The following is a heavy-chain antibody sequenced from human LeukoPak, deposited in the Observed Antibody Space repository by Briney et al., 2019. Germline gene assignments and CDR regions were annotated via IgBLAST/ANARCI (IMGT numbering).Heavy chain of an antibody. D-gene: IGHD4-17*01. CDR2: INQGGNDK. Sequence: GGSLRLSCAASGFTFNNYAMSWVRQAPGKGLEWVASINQGGNDKRHADSVKGRFTISRDNAKNSLSLQLNSPRAEDTAMYYCATLKDAVTTFDNWGQGTLVTVSS. J-gene: IGHJ4*02. CDR3: ATLKDAVTTFDN. CDR1: GFTFNNYA. V-gene: IGHV3-7*01.